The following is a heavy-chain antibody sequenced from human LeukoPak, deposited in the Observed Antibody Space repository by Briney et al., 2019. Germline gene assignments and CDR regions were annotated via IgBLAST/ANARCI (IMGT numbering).Heavy chain of an antibody. CDR3: AKDQGYDFWSGYTNAFDI. CDR1: GLTFSSYS. V-gene: IGHV3-21*04. J-gene: IGHJ3*02. Sequence: GGSLRLSCAASGLTFSSYSMNWVRQAPGKGLEWVSSISSSSSYIYYADSVKGRFTISRDNAKNSLYLQMNGLRAEDTAVYYCAKDQGYDFWSGYTNAFDIWGQGTMVTVSS. D-gene: IGHD3-3*01. CDR2: ISSSSSYI.